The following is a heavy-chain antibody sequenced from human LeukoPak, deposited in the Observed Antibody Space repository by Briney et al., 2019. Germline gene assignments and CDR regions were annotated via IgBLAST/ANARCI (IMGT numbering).Heavy chain of an antibody. Sequence: GGSLRLSCAASGFTLSSYGMHWVRQAPGKGLEWVAVIWYDGSNKYYADSVKGRFTISRDNSKNTLYLQMNSLRAEDTAVYYCARDKEPAAIYYYGMDVWGQGTTVTVSS. D-gene: IGHD2-2*01. CDR2: IWYDGSNK. J-gene: IGHJ6*02. CDR3: ARDKEPAAIYYYGMDV. V-gene: IGHV3-33*01. CDR1: GFTLSSYG.